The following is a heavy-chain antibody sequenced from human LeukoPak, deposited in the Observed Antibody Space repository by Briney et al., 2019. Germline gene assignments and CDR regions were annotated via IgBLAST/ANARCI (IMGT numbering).Heavy chain of an antibody. CDR1: GGSFSGYY. Sequence: SETLSLTCAVYGGSFSGYYWSWIRQPPGKGLEWIGEINHSGSTNYNPSLKSRVTISVDTSKNQFSLKLSSVTAADTAVYYCARVRYYYGMDVWGQGTTVTVSS. V-gene: IGHV4-34*01. J-gene: IGHJ6*02. CDR3: ARVRYYYGMDV. CDR2: INHSGST.